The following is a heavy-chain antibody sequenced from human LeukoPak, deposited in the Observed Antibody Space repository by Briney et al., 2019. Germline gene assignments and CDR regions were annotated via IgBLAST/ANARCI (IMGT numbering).Heavy chain of an antibody. CDR1: GFTFSSYT. Sequence: GGSLRLSCAASGFTFSSYTMSWVRQAPGKGLEWVSAISGSGGSTYYADSVKGRFTISRDNSKNTLYLQMNSLRAEDTAVYYCARILPAEFAFDIWGQGTMVTVSS. V-gene: IGHV3-23*01. J-gene: IGHJ3*02. CDR2: ISGSGGST. CDR3: ARILPAEFAFDI. D-gene: IGHD2/OR15-2a*01.